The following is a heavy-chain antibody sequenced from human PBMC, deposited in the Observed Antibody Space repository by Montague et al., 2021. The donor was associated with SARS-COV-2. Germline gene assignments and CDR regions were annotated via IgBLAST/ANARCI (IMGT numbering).Heavy chain of an antibody. Sequence: STYYNPSLKSRVTISVDTSKNQFSLKLSSLTAADTAVYYCARGGDIVVVPAAIRDYYYYGMDVWGQGTTVTVSS. CDR3: ARGGDIVVVPAAIRDYYYYGMDV. V-gene: IGHV4-30-2*05. D-gene: IGHD2-2*01. J-gene: IGHJ6*02. CDR2: ST.